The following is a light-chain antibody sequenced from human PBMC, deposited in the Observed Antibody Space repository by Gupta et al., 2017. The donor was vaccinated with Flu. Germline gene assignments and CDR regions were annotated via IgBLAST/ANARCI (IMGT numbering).Light chain of an antibody. CDR1: NLGDKY. J-gene: IGLJ1*01. CDR3: QAWDISTYYV. V-gene: IGLV3-1*01. Sequence: SYDLTQPPSVSVSPRQTATITCSGDNLGDKYVCWYQQKPGQSPVLVIYQDNKRPSGIPERFSGSNSGNTATLTSSGTQAMDEADYYCQAWDISTYYVFGTGTKVTVL. CDR2: QDN.